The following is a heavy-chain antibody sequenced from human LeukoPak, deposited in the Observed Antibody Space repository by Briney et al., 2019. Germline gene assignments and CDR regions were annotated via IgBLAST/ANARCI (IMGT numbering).Heavy chain of an antibody. Sequence: SETLSLTRTVSGGSISSYYWSWIRQPPGKGLEWFGYIYYSGSTNYNPSLKSRVTISVDASKNQFSLKLSSVPAADTAVYYCARVPTHYYDSSGPFDLWGQGTMVTVSS. J-gene: IGHJ3*01. V-gene: IGHV4-59*01. D-gene: IGHD3-22*01. CDR1: GGSISSYY. CDR2: IYYSGST. CDR3: ARVPTHYYDSSGPFDL.